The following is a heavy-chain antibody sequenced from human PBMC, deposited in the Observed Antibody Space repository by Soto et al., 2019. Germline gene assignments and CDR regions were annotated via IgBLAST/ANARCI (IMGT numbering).Heavy chain of an antibody. D-gene: IGHD4-17*01. J-gene: IGHJ4*02. Sequence: QVQLVESGGGVVQPGRSLRLSCAASGFTFSSYAMHWVRQAPGKGLEWVAVISYDGSNKYYADSVKGRFTISRDNSKNTLYLQMNSLRAEDTAVYYCAKAARTDYGDYAPYDFDYWGQGTLVTVSS. V-gene: IGHV3-30-3*01. CDR1: GFTFSSYA. CDR2: ISYDGSNK. CDR3: AKAARTDYGDYAPYDFDY.